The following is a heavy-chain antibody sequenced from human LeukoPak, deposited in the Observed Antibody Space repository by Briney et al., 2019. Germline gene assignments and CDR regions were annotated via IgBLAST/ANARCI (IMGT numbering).Heavy chain of an antibody. CDR3: ARDSYYFGSGSDNTPYNWFDP. CDR1: GGSISSSSYY. V-gene: IGHV4-39*07. Sequence: SETLSLTCIVSGGSISSSSYYWDWIRQAPGEGLEWIGNFYDSGNTRYNPSLKSRVTISVDKSKNQFSLKLSSVTAADTAMYYCARDSYYFGSGSDNTPYNWFDPWGQGTLVTVSS. CDR2: FYDSGNT. D-gene: IGHD3-10*01. J-gene: IGHJ5*02.